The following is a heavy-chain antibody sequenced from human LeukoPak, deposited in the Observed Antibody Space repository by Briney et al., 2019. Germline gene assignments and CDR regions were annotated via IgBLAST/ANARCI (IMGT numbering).Heavy chain of an antibody. CDR2: VYYSGST. J-gene: IGHJ2*01. CDR1: GGSISSSSYY. V-gene: IGHV4-39*01. Sequence: PSETLSLTCTVSGGSISSSSYYWGWIRQPPGKGLEWIGSVYYSGSTYYNPSLKSRVTISVDTSKNQFSLKLSSVTAADTAVYYCARPKKRYWYFDLWGRGTLVTVSS. CDR3: ARPKKRYWYFDL.